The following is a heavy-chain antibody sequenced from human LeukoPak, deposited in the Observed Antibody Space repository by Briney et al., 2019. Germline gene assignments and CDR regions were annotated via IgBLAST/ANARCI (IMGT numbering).Heavy chain of an antibody. Sequence: GGSLRLSCATSGFIVSSNYMSWVRQAPGKGLEWVSLIYSGGSTDYADSVKGRFTISRDNSKNTVYLQMNSLRAEDTAVYYCARDQGLLVVAGRFGYWGQGTLVTVSS. CDR3: ARDQGLLVVAGRFGY. V-gene: IGHV3-53*01. CDR1: GFIVSSNY. J-gene: IGHJ4*02. D-gene: IGHD6-19*01. CDR2: IYSGGST.